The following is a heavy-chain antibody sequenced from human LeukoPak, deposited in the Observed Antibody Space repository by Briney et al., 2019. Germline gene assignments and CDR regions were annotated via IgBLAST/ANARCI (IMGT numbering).Heavy chain of an antibody. V-gene: IGHV3-48*01. CDR3: AKQGAGIRD. J-gene: IGHJ4*02. Sequence: GSLRLSCAASGFTFSSYSMNWVRQAPGKGLEWISYISGSSSTIYYADSVKGRFTISRDNAKNSLYLQMNSLRAEDTAVCYCAKQGAGIRDWGQGTLVTVSS. CDR1: GFTFSSYS. CDR2: ISGSSSTI. D-gene: IGHD6-19*01.